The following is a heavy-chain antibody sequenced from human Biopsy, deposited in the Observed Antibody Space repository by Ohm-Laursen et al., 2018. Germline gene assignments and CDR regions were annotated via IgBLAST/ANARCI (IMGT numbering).Heavy chain of an antibody. J-gene: IGHJ5*02. CDR3: ARGDYLDSNGYFWFDP. D-gene: IGHD3-22*01. CDR1: GGSISSGGSY. CDR2: IFNSANT. Sequence: SQTLSLTWTVSGGSISSGGSYWSWIRQRPGKGLEWIGHIFNSANTYYNPSLKNLITISGDTSKNQFSLKLNSVTAADTAVYYCARGDYLDSNGYFWFDPWGQGTLVTVSS. V-gene: IGHV4-31*01.